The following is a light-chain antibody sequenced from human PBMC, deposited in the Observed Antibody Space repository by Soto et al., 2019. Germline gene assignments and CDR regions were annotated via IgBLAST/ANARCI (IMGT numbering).Light chain of an antibody. J-gene: IGKJ1*01. V-gene: IGKV1-39*01. CDR2: SAS. CDR3: QQSYSSLQT. Sequence: DIQMAQSPSSLSASVGDRVTITCRASQNINKYLHWYQQKPGKAPKLLIYSASSLQRGVPSRFSGSGSGTDFTLTISSLQPEDFATYYCQQSYSSLQTFGQGTKGDIK. CDR1: QNINKY.